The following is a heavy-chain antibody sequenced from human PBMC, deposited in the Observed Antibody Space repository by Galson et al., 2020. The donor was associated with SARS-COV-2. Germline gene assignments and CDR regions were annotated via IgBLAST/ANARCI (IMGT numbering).Heavy chain of an antibody. CDR1: GFSLSNSRMS. V-gene: IGHV2-26*01. D-gene: IGHD6-19*01. Sequence: ESGPTLVIPTETLTLTCTVSGFSLSNSRMSVSWIRQPPGKDLEWLAHIFSNDEQSYKTSLKSRLTISKDTSKSQVVLTMTNMDPVDTATYYCAQIGWEQWCDPWGQGTLVTVSS. CDR3: AQIGWEQWCDP. J-gene: IGHJ5*02. CDR2: IFSNDEQ.